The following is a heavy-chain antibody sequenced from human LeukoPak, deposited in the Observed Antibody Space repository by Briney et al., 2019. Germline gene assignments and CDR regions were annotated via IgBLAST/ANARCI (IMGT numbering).Heavy chain of an antibody. CDR3: ATYRVVSGNYYYYGMDV. J-gene: IGHJ6*02. D-gene: IGHD3-3*01. CDR2: FGPEDGET. Sequence: ASVKVSCKASGYTFTGYYMHWVRQAPGKGLEWMGGFGPEDGETIYAQKFQGRVTMTEDTSTDTAYMELSSLRSEDTAVYYCATYRVVSGNYYYYGMDVWGQGTTVTVSS. CDR1: GYTFTGYY. V-gene: IGHV1-24*01.